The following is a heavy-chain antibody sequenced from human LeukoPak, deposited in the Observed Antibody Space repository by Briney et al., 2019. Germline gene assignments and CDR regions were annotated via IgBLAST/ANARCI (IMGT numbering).Heavy chain of an antibody. V-gene: IGHV3-30*18. CDR3: AKDLGGTYFDY. CDR1: GFTFSSYG. D-gene: IGHD1-26*01. CDR2: ISFDGSDK. J-gene: IGHJ4*02. Sequence: GWSLRLSCAASGFTFSSYGMHWVRQAPGKGLEWVAVISFDGSDKYYADSVTGRFTISRDDSKNMLYLQMNSLRAEDTAVYYCAKDLGGTYFDYWGQGTLVTVSS.